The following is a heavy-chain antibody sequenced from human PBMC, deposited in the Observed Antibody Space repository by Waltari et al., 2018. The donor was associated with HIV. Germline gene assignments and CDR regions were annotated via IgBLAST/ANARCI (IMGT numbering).Heavy chain of an antibody. D-gene: IGHD1-1*01. CDR3: ARHTLTTVLNY. Sequence: QVQLRQWGAGLLKPSETLSLTCAVSGGSFRGYYWTWIRQTPGGLLEWIGDISHTKSPNYNPSFRSRVTISGDPSKNQFFLNLTSVTAADTATYFCARHTLTTVLNYWGQGTRVFVSS. CDR1: GGSFRGYY. V-gene: IGHV4-34*02. J-gene: IGHJ4*02. CDR2: ISHTKSP.